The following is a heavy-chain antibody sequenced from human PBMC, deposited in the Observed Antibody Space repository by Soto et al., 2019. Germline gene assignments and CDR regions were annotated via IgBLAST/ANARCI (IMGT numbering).Heavy chain of an antibody. V-gene: IGHV3-74*01. CDR1: GYTFSSYW. CDR3: ARVMANLPWYFDY. Sequence: LGLSCAAAGYTFSSYWMRCVRQAPGKGLVWVSRVNGDGSSTSYADPVKGRFTISRDNAKNTVHLQMDSLRAEDTAVYYCARVMANLPWYFDYWGQGTLVTVSS. J-gene: IGHJ4*02. CDR2: VNGDGSST. D-gene: IGHD2-8*01.